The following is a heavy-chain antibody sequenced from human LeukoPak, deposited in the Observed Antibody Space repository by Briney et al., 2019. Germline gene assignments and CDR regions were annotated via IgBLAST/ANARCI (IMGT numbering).Heavy chain of an antibody. Sequence: PGRSLRLSCAASGFTFSSYDMHWVRQAPGKGLEWVGVISYDGSNKYYEDSVKGRFTISRDNSKNTLYLQMNSLRAEDTAVYYCAKESGIVGATREDYWGQGTLVTVSS. CDR1: GFTFSSYD. D-gene: IGHD1-26*01. CDR2: ISYDGSNK. J-gene: IGHJ4*02. CDR3: AKESGIVGATREDY. V-gene: IGHV3-30*18.